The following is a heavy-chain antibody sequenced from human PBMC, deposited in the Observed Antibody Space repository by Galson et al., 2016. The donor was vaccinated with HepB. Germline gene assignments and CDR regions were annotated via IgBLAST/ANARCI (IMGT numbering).Heavy chain of an antibody. D-gene: IGHD2/OR15-2a*01. V-gene: IGHV1-2*06. CDR1: GYTFSDYS. CDR3: ARDYPVFIPLVPLAARLDV. J-gene: IGHJ6*02. CDR2: INPNTGGT. Sequence: SVKVSCKASGYTFSDYSIHWLRQAPGEGPEWMGRINPNTGGTNYAQKFQGRVTMTWDTSISTAYMQLTRLRSDDTAVYYCARDYPVFIPLVPLAARLDVWGQGTTVTVSS.